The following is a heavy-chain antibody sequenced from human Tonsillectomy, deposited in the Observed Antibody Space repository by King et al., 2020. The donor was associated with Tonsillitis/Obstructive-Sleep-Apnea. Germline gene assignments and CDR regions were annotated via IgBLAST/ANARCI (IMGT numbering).Heavy chain of an antibody. V-gene: IGHV1-69*01. Sequence: QLVQSGAEVKKPGASVKVSCKASGCTFSSYSISWVRQAPGQGLEWMGGVIPIFGTANYAQKFQGRVTITAEESTSTAYMEPSSLRSEDTAVYYCARDPNDCWRGYYRVNWFDPWGQGTLVTVSS. CDR1: GCTFSSYS. D-gene: IGHD3-3*01. CDR3: ARDPNDCWRGYYRVNWFDP. J-gene: IGHJ5*02. CDR2: VIPIFGTA.